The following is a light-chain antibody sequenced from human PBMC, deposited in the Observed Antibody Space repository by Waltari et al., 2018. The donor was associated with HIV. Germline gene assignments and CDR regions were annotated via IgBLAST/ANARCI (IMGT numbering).Light chain of an antibody. J-gene: IGKJ2*01. CDR3: QQRTTGLGYT. CDR2: DAS. Sequence: EIVLTQSPATLSLSPGERATLSCRSSQSVNNYLAWYQQKSGQAPRLFIYDASNSATGVPARFNGSGSGTDFTLTITSLEPEDVGVYYCQQRTTGLGYTFGQGTKLEIK. CDR1: QSVNNY. V-gene: IGKV3-11*01.